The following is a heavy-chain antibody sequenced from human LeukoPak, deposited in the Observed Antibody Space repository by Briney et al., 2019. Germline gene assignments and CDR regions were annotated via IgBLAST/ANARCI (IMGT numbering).Heavy chain of an antibody. CDR2: IYYSGST. Sequence: PSETLSLTCTVSGGSISSNSYYWGWIRQPPGKGLEWIGCIYYSGSTYYNPSLRSRVTISVDTSKNQFSLKLNSVTAADTAVYYCARNRYYYGSGNYGVPNWFDPWGQGTLVTVSS. CDR1: GGSISSNSYY. D-gene: IGHD3-10*01. V-gene: IGHV4-39*01. J-gene: IGHJ5*02. CDR3: ARNRYYYGSGNYGVPNWFDP.